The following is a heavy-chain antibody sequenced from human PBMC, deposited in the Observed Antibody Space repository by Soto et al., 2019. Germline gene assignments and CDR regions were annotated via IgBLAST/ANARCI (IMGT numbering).Heavy chain of an antibody. J-gene: IGHJ4*02. CDR1: GYTFSTST. Sequence: LVQSGAEAKKPGTSVKVSCKASGYTFSTSTISWVRQAPGQGLEWLGWIKAYSGNTNYAPKLQGRVTMTTDTATTTAYLELRSLTKVDTTMYYCAVAKYGDDDYWGSGTLVTFSS. CDR2: IKAYSGNT. D-gene: IGHD4-17*01. CDR3: AVAKYGDDDY. V-gene: IGHV1-18*04.